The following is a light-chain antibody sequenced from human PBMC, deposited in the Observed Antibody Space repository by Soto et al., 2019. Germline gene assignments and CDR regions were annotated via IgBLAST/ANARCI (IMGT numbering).Light chain of an antibody. V-gene: IGKV3-15*01. Sequence: EIVMTQSPATLSVSPGDSATLSCRASQSVSGNLAWYQQNPGQAPRLLIYGASTGATGIPARFSGSGSGTEFTLTISSLQSEDFAVYYCQQYNNWPFITFGQGTRLEI. J-gene: IGKJ5*01. CDR2: GAS. CDR1: QSVSGN. CDR3: QQYNNWPFIT.